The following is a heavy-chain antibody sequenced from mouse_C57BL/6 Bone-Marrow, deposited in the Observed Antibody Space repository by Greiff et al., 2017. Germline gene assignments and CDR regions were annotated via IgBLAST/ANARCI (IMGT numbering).Heavy chain of an antibody. J-gene: IGHJ2*01. CDR1: GYTFTDYE. CDR3: TRSIYYCGSSYIY. D-gene: IGHD1-1*01. V-gene: IGHV1-15*01. Sequence: VQLQESGAELVRPGASVTLSCKASGYTFTDYEMHWVKQTPVHGLEWIGAIDPETGGTAYNQKFKGKAILTADKSSSTAYMELRSLTSEDSAVYYWTRSIYYCGSSYIYWGQGTTLTVSS. CDR2: IDPETGGT.